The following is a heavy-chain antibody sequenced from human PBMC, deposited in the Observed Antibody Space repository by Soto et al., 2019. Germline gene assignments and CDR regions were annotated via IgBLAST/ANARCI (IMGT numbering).Heavy chain of an antibody. CDR1: GFTFENYA. V-gene: IGHV3-9*01. J-gene: IGHJ4*02. D-gene: IGHD4-4*01. CDR3: AKEKVYSNYQYYFDS. CDR2: ISWHSGTI. Sequence: EVQLVESGGGLVQPGRSPRLSCAASGFTFENYAMHWVRLGPGKGLEWVSGISWHSGTIGYADSVRGRFTISRDNAKNSLYLQMNSLRPEDTALYYCAKEKVYSNYQYYFDSWGQGTLVTVSS.